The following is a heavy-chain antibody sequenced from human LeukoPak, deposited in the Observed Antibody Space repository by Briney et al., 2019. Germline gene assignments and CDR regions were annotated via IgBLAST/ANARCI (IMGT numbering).Heavy chain of an antibody. CDR2: IYYSGST. V-gene: IGHV4-59*08. Sequence: SETLSLTCTVSGGSISSYYWSWIRQPPGKGLEWIGYIYYSGSTNYKPSLKGRVTISVDTSKNQFSLKLSSVTAADTAVYYCARGLRQLWLDDDAFDIWGQGTMVTVSS. CDR3: ARGLRQLWLDDDAFDI. D-gene: IGHD5-18*01. J-gene: IGHJ3*02. CDR1: GGSISSYY.